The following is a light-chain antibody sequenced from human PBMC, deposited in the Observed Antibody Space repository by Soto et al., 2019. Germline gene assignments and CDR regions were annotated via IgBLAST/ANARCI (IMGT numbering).Light chain of an antibody. J-gene: IGLJ1*01. V-gene: IGLV2-14*01. CDR1: SDDVGAFNY. CDR2: EVS. Sequence: QSALTQPASVSGSPGQSITISCTGTSDDVGAFNYVSWYLHHPGKAPKLMIFEVSRRPSGVSNRFSGSKSGNTASLTISGLQAEDEADYYCTAYASSVNYVFGTGTKLTVL. CDR3: TAYASSVNYV.